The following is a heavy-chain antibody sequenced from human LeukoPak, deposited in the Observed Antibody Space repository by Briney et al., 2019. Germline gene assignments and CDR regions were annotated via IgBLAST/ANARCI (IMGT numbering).Heavy chain of an antibody. J-gene: IGHJ5*02. CDR1: GGSINSSDYY. V-gene: IGHV4-39*01. Sequence: SETLCLTCTVSGGSINSSDYYWAWIRQSPGRGLEWIGSIYYSGTTFYSVSLRSRVTISIDSSKNQISLKLRSVNVSDTAVYCARHGGLPAVVEGFDPWGRGFLVTVSS. CDR2: IYYSGTT. CDR3: ARHGGLPAVVEGFDP. D-gene: IGHD4-23*01.